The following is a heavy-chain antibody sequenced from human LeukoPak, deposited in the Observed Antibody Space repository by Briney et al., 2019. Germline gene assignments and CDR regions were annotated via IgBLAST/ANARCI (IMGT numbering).Heavy chain of an antibody. D-gene: IGHD3-9*01. V-gene: IGHV4-30-4*01. CDR3: ARDLGAYYDILTGYYMGGYFDY. CDR1: GGSITSYY. J-gene: IGHJ4*02. CDR2: IYYSGST. Sequence: PSETLSLTCTVSGGSITSYYWSWIRQPPGKGLEWIGCIYYSGSTYYNPSLKSRVTISVDTSKNQFSLKLSSVTAADTAVYYCARDLGAYYDILTGYYMGGYFDYWGQGTLVTVSS.